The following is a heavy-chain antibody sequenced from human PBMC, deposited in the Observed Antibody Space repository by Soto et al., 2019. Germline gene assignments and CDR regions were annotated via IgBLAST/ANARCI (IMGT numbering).Heavy chain of an antibody. CDR1: GYTFTSYA. J-gene: IGHJ3*02. D-gene: IGHD3-3*02. V-gene: IGHV1-3*01. CDR2: INAGNGNT. Sequence: ASVKVSCKASGYTFTSYAMHWVRQAPGQRLEWMGWINAGNGNTKYSQNFQGRVSITRDTSASTVYMELTGLKSEDTAMYYCARDTETLGPRANDALDIWGQGTMVTVSS. CDR3: ARDTETLGPRANDALDI.